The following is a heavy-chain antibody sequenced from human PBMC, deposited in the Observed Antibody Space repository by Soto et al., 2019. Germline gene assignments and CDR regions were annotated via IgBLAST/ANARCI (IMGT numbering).Heavy chain of an antibody. D-gene: IGHD6-13*01. CDR3: ARWAGYSWFDP. CDR2: IYYSGST. J-gene: IGHJ5*02. Sequence: QVHLQESGPGLVKPSETLSLICTVSGGSISSSYWNWIRQSPGKGLEWIGYIYYSGSTNSNPSLKIRVTVALDASKNQFTLRLTSVTAEDTAVYYCARWAGYSWFDPWGQGILVTVSS. CDR1: GGSISSSY. V-gene: IGHV4-59*01.